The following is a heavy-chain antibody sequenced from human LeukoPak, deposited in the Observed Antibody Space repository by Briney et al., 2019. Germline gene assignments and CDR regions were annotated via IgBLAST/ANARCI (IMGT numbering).Heavy chain of an antibody. CDR2: IYYSGST. J-gene: IGHJ4*02. V-gene: IGHV4-59*12. CDR3: VRAKYDYIRHGPFDY. D-gene: IGHD3-16*01. Sequence: PSETLSLTCTVSGGSISSYYWSWIRQPPGKGLEWIGYIYYSGSTNYNPSLKSRVTISVDTSKNQFSLKLSSVTAADTAVYYCVRAKYDYIRHGPFDYWGQGTLVTVSS. CDR1: GGSISSYY.